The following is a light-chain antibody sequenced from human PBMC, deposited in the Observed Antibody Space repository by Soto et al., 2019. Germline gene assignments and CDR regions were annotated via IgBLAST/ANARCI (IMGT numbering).Light chain of an antibody. J-gene: IGKJ5*01. Sequence: EILLAPSPPTLSLSPGERATLSCRASQSVSSYLAWYQHKPGQAPRLLIYDASNRATGIPARFSGSGSATDFTLTISSLEPEDFAVYYCQHRSSWPITFGQGTRLEIK. CDR1: QSVSSY. V-gene: IGKV3-11*01. CDR3: QHRSSWPIT. CDR2: DAS.